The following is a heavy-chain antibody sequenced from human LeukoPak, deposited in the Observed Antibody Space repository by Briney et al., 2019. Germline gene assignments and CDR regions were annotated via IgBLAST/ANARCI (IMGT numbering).Heavy chain of an antibody. CDR2: ISSSSSTI. CDR3: ARRMGSSWYYFDY. V-gene: IGHV3-48*01. Sequence: PGGSLRLSCAASGFTFSSYSMNWVRQAPGKGLEWVSYISSSSSTIYYADSVKGRFTISRDNAKNSLYLQMNSLRADDTAVYYCARRMGSSWYYFDYWGQGTLVTVSS. CDR1: GFTFSSYS. J-gene: IGHJ4*02. D-gene: IGHD6-13*01.